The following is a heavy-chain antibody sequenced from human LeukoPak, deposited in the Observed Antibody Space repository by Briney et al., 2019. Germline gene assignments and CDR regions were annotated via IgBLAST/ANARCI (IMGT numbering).Heavy chain of an antibody. CDR1: GFTFSSYG. J-gene: IGHJ5*01. D-gene: IGHD5-18*01. CDR3: AKEGVRGYSYGYGTRNKWFDF. Sequence: GRSLRLSCAASGFTFSSYGMHWVRQAPGKGLEWVAVISYDGSTKYYTNSVKGRFTISRDNSKNTLYLQMNSLRAEDTAVYYCAKEGVRGYSYGYGTRNKWFDFWGQGTLITVSS. V-gene: IGHV3-30*18. CDR2: ISYDGSTK.